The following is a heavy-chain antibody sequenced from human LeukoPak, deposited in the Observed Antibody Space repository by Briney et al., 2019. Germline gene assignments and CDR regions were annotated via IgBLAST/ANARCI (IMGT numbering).Heavy chain of an antibody. CDR2: ISGSGGST. Sequence: PGGSLRLSCAASGFTFSSYAMSWVRQAPGKGLEWVSAISGSGGSTYYADSVKGRFTISRDNSKNTLYLQMNSPRAEDTAVYYCEVLLWFGEPKDYYYYYMDVWGKGTTVTVSS. CDR1: GFTFSSYA. CDR3: EVLLWFGEPKDYYYYYMDV. J-gene: IGHJ6*03. V-gene: IGHV3-23*01. D-gene: IGHD3-10*01.